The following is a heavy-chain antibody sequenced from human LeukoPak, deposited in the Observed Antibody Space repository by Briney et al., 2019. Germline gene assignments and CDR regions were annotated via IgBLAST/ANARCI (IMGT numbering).Heavy chain of an antibody. V-gene: IGHV4-38-2*02. CDR1: GYSISSGYY. J-gene: IGHJ3*02. CDR3: ARVGGSPNDAFDI. CDR2: IYHSGST. D-gene: IGHD1-26*01. Sequence: SETLSLTCTVSGYSISSGYYWGWIRQPPGKGLEWIGSIYHSGSTYYNPSLKSRVTISVDTSKNQFSLKLSSVTAADTAVYYCARVGGSPNDAFDIWGQGTMVTVSS.